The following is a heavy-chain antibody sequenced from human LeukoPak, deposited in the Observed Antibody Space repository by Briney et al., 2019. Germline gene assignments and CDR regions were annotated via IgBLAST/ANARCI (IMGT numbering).Heavy chain of an antibody. V-gene: IGHV3-74*01. CDR3: ARVKYGDYANTDY. CDR2: INSDGSST. J-gene: IGHJ4*02. Sequence: GGSLRLSCAASGFTFSSYWMHWVRQAPGKGLVWVSRINSDGSSTSYADSVKGRFTISRDNAKNTLYLQMNSLRADDTAVYYCARVKYGDYANTDYWGQGTLVTVSS. D-gene: IGHD4-17*01. CDR1: GFTFSSYW.